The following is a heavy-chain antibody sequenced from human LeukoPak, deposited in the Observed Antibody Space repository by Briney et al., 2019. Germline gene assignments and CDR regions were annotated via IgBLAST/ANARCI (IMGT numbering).Heavy chain of an antibody. J-gene: IGHJ3*02. V-gene: IGHV1-69*13. CDR3: ARGAAVAGSDAFDI. Sequence: SVKVSCKASGGTFSSYAISWVRQAPGQGLEWMGGIIPIFGTANYAQKFQGRVTITADESTSTAYMELSSLRSEDTAVYYCARGAAVAGSDAFDIWGQGTMVTVSS. CDR1: GGTFSSYA. CDR2: IIPIFGTA. D-gene: IGHD6-19*01.